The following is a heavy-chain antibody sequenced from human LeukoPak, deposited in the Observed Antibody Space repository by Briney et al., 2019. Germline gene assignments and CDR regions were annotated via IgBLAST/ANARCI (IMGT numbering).Heavy chain of an antibody. CDR3: ARSSPGIAVAGSGY. Sequence: PGGSLRLSCAASGFTFSSYSMNWVRQAPGKGLVWVSRINSDGSSTTYADSVKGRFTISRDNAKNTLYLQMNSLRAEDTAVYYCARSSPGIAVAGSGYWGQGTLVTVSS. D-gene: IGHD6-19*01. CDR1: GFTFSSYS. J-gene: IGHJ4*02. V-gene: IGHV3-74*01. CDR2: INSDGSST.